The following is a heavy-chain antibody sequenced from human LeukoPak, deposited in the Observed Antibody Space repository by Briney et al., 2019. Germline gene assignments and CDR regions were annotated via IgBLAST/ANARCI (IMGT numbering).Heavy chain of an antibody. CDR1: GFTFSNAW. V-gene: IGHV3-15*01. J-gene: IGHJ3*02. D-gene: IGHD2-21*02. CDR2: IKSKTDGGTT. Sequence: KPGGSLRLSCAASGFTFSNAWMSWVRQAPGKGLEWVGRIKSKTDGGTTDYAAPVKGRFTIPRDDSKNTLYLQMNSLKTEDTAVYYCTTSVTARGYDAFDIWGQGTMVTVSS. CDR3: TTSVTARGYDAFDI.